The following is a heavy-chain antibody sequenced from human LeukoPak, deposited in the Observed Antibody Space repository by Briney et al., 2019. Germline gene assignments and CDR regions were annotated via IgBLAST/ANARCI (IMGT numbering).Heavy chain of an antibody. CDR1: GGSFNGYY. Sequence: SETLSLTCAVYGGSFNGYYWSWLRQPPGKGLEWIGEINHSGSTNYNPSLKSQVTISVDTSKNQFSLKLSSVTAADTAVYYCARGDSSGYYYWGQGTLVTVSS. CDR3: ARGDSSGYYY. CDR2: INHSGST. J-gene: IGHJ4*02. D-gene: IGHD3-22*01. V-gene: IGHV4-34*01.